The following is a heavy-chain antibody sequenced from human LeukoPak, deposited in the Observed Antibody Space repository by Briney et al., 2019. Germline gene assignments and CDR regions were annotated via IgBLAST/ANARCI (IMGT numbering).Heavy chain of an antibody. CDR2: IRYDGSNK. CDR3: AKNYYDSSGYQYYFDY. V-gene: IGHV3-30*02. D-gene: IGHD3-22*01. CDR1: GFTFSSYG. J-gene: IGHJ4*02. Sequence: QTGGSLRLSCAASGFTFSSYGMHWVRQAPGKGLEWVAFIRYDGSNKYYADSVKGRFTISRDNSKNTLYLQMNSLRAEDTAVYYCAKNYYDSSGYQYYFDYWGQGTLVTVSS.